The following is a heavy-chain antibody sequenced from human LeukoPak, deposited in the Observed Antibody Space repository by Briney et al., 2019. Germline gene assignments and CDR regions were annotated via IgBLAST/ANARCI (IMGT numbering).Heavy chain of an antibody. CDR3: GAQAGIDY. V-gene: IGHV3-21*01. D-gene: IGHD6-13*01. Sequence: PGGSLRLSCAASGFTFNTFTMNWVRQAPGKGLEWVSSISSSGSDIYYADSVKGRFTISRDNAKNSLYLQMNSLRAEDTAVYYCGAQAGIDYWGQGTLVTVSS. CDR1: GFTFNTFT. CDR2: ISSSGSDI. J-gene: IGHJ4*02.